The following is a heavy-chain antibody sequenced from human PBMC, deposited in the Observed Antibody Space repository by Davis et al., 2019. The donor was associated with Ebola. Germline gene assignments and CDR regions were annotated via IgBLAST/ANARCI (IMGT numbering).Heavy chain of an antibody. J-gene: IGHJ6*02. D-gene: IGHD2-21*02. Sequence: GESLKISCKGSGYSFTSYWIGWVRQMPGKGLEWMGIIYPGDSDTRYSPSFQGQVTISADKSISTAYMELSSLRSEDTAVYYCARDRLISVVTNYYYYGMDVWGQGTTVTVSS. CDR1: GYSFTSYW. CDR2: IYPGDSDT. CDR3: ARDRLISVVTNYYYYGMDV. V-gene: IGHV5-51*01.